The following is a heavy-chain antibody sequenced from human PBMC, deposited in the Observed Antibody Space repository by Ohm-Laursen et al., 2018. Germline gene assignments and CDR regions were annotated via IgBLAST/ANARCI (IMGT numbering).Heavy chain of an antibody. D-gene: IGHD3-10*01. J-gene: IGHJ3*02. V-gene: IGHV1-18*01. Sequence: KLQGRVTMTTDTSTSTAYTELRSLRSDDTAVYYCARQGLWFGEFDAFDIWGQGTMVTVSS. CDR3: ARQGLWFGEFDAFDI.